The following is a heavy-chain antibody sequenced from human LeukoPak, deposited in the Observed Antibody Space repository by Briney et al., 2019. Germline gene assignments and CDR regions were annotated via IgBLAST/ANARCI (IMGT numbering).Heavy chain of an antibody. D-gene: IGHD6-19*01. CDR3: ARGYSSDFDY. V-gene: IGHV4-4*02. CDR1: GGSIRSNKW. Sequence: PSETLSLTCAVSGGSIRSNKWWSWVRQPPGKGLEWIGENYHSGSTKYNPSLKSRVTISVDKSRNQLSLKLSSVTATDTAVYYSARGYSSDFDYWGQGTLVTVSS. J-gene: IGHJ4*02. CDR2: NYHSGST.